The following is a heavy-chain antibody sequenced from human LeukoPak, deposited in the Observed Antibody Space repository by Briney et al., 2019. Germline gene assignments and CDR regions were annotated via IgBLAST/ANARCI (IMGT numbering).Heavy chain of an antibody. CDR1: GFTFSSFW. CDR3: GRRRERGASDAFAF. V-gene: IGHV3-74*01. Sequence: GGSLRLSCAASGFTFSSFWMYWVRQAPGKGLVWVSRINSDGGSTTYADSVKGRFTISRDNAKNTVYLQMNSLRAEDTAVYYCGRRRERGASDAFAFWGQGTMVTVSS. CDR2: INSDGGST. J-gene: IGHJ3*01. D-gene: IGHD3-16*01.